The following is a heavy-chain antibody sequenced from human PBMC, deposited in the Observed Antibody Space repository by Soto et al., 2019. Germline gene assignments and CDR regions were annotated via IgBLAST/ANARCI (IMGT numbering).Heavy chain of an antibody. J-gene: IGHJ6*02. Sequence: QVQLVQSGAEVKKPGSSVEVSCKASGGTFSSYAISWVRQAPGQGLEWMGGIIPISDTTNYAQKFQGRVTITADESTSTAYMELSSLRSEDTAVYYCARSHGSSTSLEIYYYYYYAMDVWGQGTTVTVSS. CDR2: IIPISDTT. D-gene: IGHD2-2*01. CDR1: GGTFSSYA. CDR3: ARSHGSSTSLEIYYYYYYAMDV. V-gene: IGHV1-69*01.